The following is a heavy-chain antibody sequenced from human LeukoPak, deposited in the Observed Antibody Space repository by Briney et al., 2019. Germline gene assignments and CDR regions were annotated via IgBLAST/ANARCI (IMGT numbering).Heavy chain of an antibody. J-gene: IGHJ4*02. CDR2: IYYSGST. D-gene: IGHD3-10*01. V-gene: IGHV4-39*01. CDR1: GGSISSSSYY. CDR3: ARRKVAATMVREGGDYYFDY. Sequence: SETLSLTCTVSGGSISSSSYYWGWIRQPPGKGLERIGSIYYSGSTYYNPSLKRRVTISVDTSKNQFSLKLSSVTAADTAVYYCARRKVAATMVREGGDYYFDYWGQGTLVTVSS.